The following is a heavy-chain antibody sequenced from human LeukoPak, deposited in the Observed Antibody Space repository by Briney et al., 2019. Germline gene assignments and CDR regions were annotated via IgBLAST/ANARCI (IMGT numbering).Heavy chain of an antibody. CDR3: AKAPPYDSSGYYYGFFDY. CDR1: GFTFSSYA. Sequence: GGSLRLSCAASGFTFSSYAMSWVRQAPGKGLEWVSAISGSGGSTYYADSVKGRFTISRDNSKNTLYLQMNSLRAEDTAVYYCAKAPPYDSSGYYYGFFDYWGQGTLVTVSS. CDR2: ISGSGGST. D-gene: IGHD3-22*01. V-gene: IGHV3-23*01. J-gene: IGHJ4*02.